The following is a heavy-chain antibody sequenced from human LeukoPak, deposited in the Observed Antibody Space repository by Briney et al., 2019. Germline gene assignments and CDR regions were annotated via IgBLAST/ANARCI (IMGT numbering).Heavy chain of an antibody. CDR3: ARVPGLWFGELMANYYYYYMDV. CDR1: GGSFSGYY. D-gene: IGHD3-10*01. V-gene: IGHV4-34*01. Sequence: SETLSLTCAVYGGSFSGYYWSWIRQPPGKGLEWIGEINHSGSTNYNPSLKSRVTISVDTSKNQFSLKLSSVTAADTAVYYCARVPGLWFGELMANYYYYYMDVWGKGTTVTVSS. J-gene: IGHJ6*03. CDR2: INHSGST.